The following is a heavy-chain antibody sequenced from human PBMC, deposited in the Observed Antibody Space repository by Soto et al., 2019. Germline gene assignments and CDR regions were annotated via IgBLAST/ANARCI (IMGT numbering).Heavy chain of an antibody. Sequence: GGSLRLSCAASGFTFDDYGMSWVRQAPGKGLEWVSGINWNGGSTGYADSVKGRFTISRDNAKKSLYLQMNSLRAEDTALYYCARDYYDSSGRAFDIWGQGTMVTVSS. D-gene: IGHD3-22*01. CDR2: INWNGGST. J-gene: IGHJ3*02. CDR3: ARDYYDSSGRAFDI. CDR1: GFTFDDYG. V-gene: IGHV3-20*04.